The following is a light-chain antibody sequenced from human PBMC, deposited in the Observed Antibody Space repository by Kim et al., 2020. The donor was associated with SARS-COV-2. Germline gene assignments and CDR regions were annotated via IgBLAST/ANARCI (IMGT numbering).Light chain of an antibody. Sequence: QSVLTQPPSASGPPGQRVTISCSGSSSNIGSHTVNWYQQLPGPAPQLLIYSNDQRPSGVPDRFSGSKSGTSASLAISGLQSEDEADYYCAAWDDSLSAYVFGTGTKVTVL. V-gene: IGLV1-44*01. CDR1: SSNIGSHT. J-gene: IGLJ1*01. CDR3: AAWDDSLSAYV. CDR2: SND.